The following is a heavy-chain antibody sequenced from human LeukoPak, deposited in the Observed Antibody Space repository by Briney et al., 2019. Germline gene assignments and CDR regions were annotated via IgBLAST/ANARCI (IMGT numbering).Heavy chain of an antibody. CDR3: ARTGYSSGWREGFCYY. J-gene: IGHJ4*02. CDR1: GYTFTSYG. D-gene: IGHD6-19*01. Sequence: ASVKVSCKASGYTFTSYGISWVRQAPGQGLEWMGWISAYNGNTNYAQKLQGRVTMTTDTSTSTAYMEQRSLRSDDTAVYYCARTGYSSGWREGFCYYWGQGTLVTVSS. CDR2: ISAYNGNT. V-gene: IGHV1-18*01.